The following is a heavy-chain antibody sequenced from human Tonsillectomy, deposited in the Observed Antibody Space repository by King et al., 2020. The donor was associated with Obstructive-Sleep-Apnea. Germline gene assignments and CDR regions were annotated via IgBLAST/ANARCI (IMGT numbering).Heavy chain of an antibody. Sequence: QLQESGPGLVKPSETLSLTCTVSGGSISSSSYYWGWIRQPPGKGLEWIGNIYYSGSTYYNPSLKSRVTISVDTSKNQFSLKLSSVTAADTAVYYCAREEYSGYDSHWGQGTLVTVSS. V-gene: IGHV4-39*07. CDR3: AREEYSGYDSH. D-gene: IGHD5-12*01. CDR2: IYYSGST. J-gene: IGHJ4*02. CDR1: GGSISSSSYY.